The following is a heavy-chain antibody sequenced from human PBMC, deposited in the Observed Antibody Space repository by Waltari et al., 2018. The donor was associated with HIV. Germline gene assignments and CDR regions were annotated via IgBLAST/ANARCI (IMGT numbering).Heavy chain of an antibody. CDR2: ISWNSGSI. Sequence: EVQLVESGGGLVQPGRSLRLSCAASGFTFDDYAMHLVRQAPGQGLEWVSGISWNSGSIGYADSVKGRFTISRDNAKNSLYLQMNSLRAEDTALYYCAKTTRAEKLGMLESAFDIWGQGTMVTVSS. D-gene: IGHD1-1*01. CDR1: GFTFDDYA. CDR3: AKTTRAEKLGMLESAFDI. J-gene: IGHJ3*02. V-gene: IGHV3-9*01.